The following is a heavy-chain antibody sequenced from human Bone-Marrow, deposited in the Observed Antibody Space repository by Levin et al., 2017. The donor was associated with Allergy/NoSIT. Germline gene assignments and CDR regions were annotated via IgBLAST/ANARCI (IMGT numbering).Heavy chain of an antibody. CDR2: IYTSGST. V-gene: IGHV4-4*07. D-gene: IGHD5-18*01. Sequence: SETLSLTCTVSGGSISSYYWSWIRQPAGKGLEWIGRIYTSGSTNYNPSLKSRVTMSVDTSKNQFSLKLSSVTAADTAVYYCARDFNFGTAMVSRYYYYGMDVWGQGTTVTVSS. CDR1: GGSISSYY. CDR3: ARDFNFGTAMVSRYYYYGMDV. J-gene: IGHJ6*02.